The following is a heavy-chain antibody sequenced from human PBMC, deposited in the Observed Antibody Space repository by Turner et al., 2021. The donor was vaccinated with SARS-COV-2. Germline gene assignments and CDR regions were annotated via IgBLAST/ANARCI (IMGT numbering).Heavy chain of an antibody. CDR2: IYYSGST. J-gene: IGHJ2*01. D-gene: IGHD3-22*01. V-gene: IGHV4-39*01. CDR3: ATPSVSYDSSGYFHFDL. CDR1: GGSISSSSYP. Sequence: QLQLQESGPGLVKPSATLSLTCPVSGGSISSSSYPWGWLRQPPGKGLEWIGSIYYSGSTYYTPSLKSRVSISVDTSKNQFSLMLSSVTAADTAVYYCATPSVSYDSSGYFHFDLWGRGTLVTVSS.